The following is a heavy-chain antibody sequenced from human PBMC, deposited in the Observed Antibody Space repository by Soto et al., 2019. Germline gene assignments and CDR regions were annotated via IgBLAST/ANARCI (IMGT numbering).Heavy chain of an antibody. CDR1: GFTFSSYS. CDR3: ARDGVVVIRNDAFDI. CDR2: ISSSSSTI. V-gene: IGHV3-48*02. D-gene: IGHD3-22*01. J-gene: IGHJ3*02. Sequence: LRLSCAASGFTFSSYSMNWVRQAPGKGLEWVSYISSSSSTIYYADSVKGRFTISRDNAKNSLYLQMNSLRDEDTAVYYCARDGVVVIRNDAFDIWGQGTMVTVSS.